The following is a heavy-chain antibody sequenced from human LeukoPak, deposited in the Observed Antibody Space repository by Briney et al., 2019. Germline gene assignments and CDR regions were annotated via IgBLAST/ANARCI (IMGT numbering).Heavy chain of an antibody. D-gene: IGHD6-13*01. J-gene: IGHJ4*02. V-gene: IGHV4-34*01. Sequence: PSETLSLTCAVYGGSFSNSYWSWIRQPPGKGLEWIGEINHSGSTNYNPSLKSRVTISVDTSKNQFSLKLSSVTAADTAVYYCARGGIAAAGTGGTNFDYWGQGTLVTVSS. CDR2: INHSGST. CDR3: ARGGIAAAGTGGTNFDY. CDR1: GGSFSNSY.